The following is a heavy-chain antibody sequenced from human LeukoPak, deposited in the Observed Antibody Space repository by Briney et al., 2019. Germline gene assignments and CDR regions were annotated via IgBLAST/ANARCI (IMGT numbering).Heavy chain of an antibody. V-gene: IGHV1-8*03. J-gene: IGHJ6*03. Sequence: ASVKVSCKASGYTFTSYGISWVRQAPGQGLEWMGWMNPNSGNTGYAQKFQGRVTITRNTSISTAYMELSSLRSEDTAVYYCARASGGSYFYYYYMDVWGKGTTVTVSS. D-gene: IGHD1-26*01. CDR2: MNPNSGNT. CDR3: ARASGGSYFYYYYMDV. CDR1: GYTFTSYG.